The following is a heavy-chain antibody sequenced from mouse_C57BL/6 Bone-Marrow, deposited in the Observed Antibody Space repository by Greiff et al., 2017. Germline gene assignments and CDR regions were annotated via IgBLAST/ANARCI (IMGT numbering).Heavy chain of an antibody. CDR3: AGPWFAY. Sequence: VQVVESGAELARPGASVKLSCKASGYTFTSYGISWVKQRTGQGLEWIGEIYPRSGNTYYNEKFKGKATLTADKSSSTAYMELRSLTSEDSAVYFCAGPWFAYWGQGTLVTVSA. CDR1: GYTFTSYG. J-gene: IGHJ3*01. CDR2: IYPRSGNT. V-gene: IGHV1-81*01.